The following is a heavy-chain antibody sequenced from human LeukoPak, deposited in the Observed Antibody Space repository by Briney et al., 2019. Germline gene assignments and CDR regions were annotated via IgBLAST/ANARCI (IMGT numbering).Heavy chain of an antibody. CDR2: IIPILGIA. V-gene: IGHV1-69*04. CDR3: ARAPTAMDPLVGMDV. J-gene: IGHJ6*02. CDR1: GGTFSSYA. D-gene: IGHD5-18*01. Sequence: ASVKVSCKASGGTFSSYAISWVRQAPGQGLEWMGRIIPILGIANYAQKFQGRVTITADKSTSTAYMELGSLRSEDTAVYYCARAPTAMDPLVGMDVWGQGTTVTVSS.